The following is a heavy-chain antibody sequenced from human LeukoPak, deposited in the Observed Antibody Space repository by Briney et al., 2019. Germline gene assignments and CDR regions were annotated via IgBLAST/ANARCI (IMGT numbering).Heavy chain of an antibody. J-gene: IGHJ4*02. D-gene: IGHD3-10*01. V-gene: IGHV1-69*05. CDR3: ARSEYYGSGSSYFDY. Sequence: SVKVSCKASGGTFSSYAISWVRQAPGQGLEWMGRIIPIFGTANYAQKFQGRVTIATDESTSTAYMELSSLRSEDTAVYYCARSEYYGSGSSYFDYWGQGTLVTVSS. CDR1: GGTFSSYA. CDR2: IIPIFGTA.